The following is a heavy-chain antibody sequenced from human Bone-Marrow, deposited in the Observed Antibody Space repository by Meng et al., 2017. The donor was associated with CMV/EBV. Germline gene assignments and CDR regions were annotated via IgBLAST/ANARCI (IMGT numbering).Heavy chain of an antibody. D-gene: IGHD3-3*01. V-gene: IGHV1-8*02. CDR3: ARGRGRPTIFGVGREYYFDY. Sequence: ASVKVSCKASGGTFTSYYMHWVRQATGQGLEWMGWMNPNSGNTGYAQKFQGRVTMTRNTSISTAYMELSSLRSEDTAVYYCARGRGRPTIFGVGREYYFDYWGQGTLVTFSS. CDR1: GGTFTSYY. J-gene: IGHJ4*02. CDR2: MNPNSGNT.